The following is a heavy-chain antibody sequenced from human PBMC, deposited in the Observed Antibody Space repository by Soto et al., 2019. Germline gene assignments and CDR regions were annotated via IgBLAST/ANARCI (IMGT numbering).Heavy chain of an antibody. V-gene: IGHV3-48*02. Sequence: PGGSLRLSCAASGFTFSSYSMNWVRQAPGKGLEWVSYISSSSSTIYYADSVKGRFTISRDNAKNSLYLQMNSLRDEDTAVYYCARDYDFWSGPYFDYWGQGTLVTVSS. CDR1: GFTFSSYS. J-gene: IGHJ4*02. D-gene: IGHD3-3*01. CDR3: ARDYDFWSGPYFDY. CDR2: ISSSSSTI.